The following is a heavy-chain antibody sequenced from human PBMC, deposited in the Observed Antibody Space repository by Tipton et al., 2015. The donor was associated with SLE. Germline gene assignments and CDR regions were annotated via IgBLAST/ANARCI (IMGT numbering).Heavy chain of an antibody. V-gene: IGHV4-59*08. CDR2: IYYSGST. J-gene: IGHJ3*02. D-gene: IGHD2-21*01. Sequence: TLSLTCTVSGGSISSYYWSWIRQPPGKGLEWIGYIYYSGSTNYNPSLKSRVTISVDTSKNQFSLKLSSVTAADTAVYYCARRLWACDIWGQGTMVTVSS. CDR1: GGSISSYY. CDR3: ARRLWACDI.